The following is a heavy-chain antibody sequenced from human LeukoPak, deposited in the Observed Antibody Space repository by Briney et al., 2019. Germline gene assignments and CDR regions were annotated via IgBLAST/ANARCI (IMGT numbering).Heavy chain of an antibody. V-gene: IGHV4-34*01. CDR1: GGSFSSYY. J-gene: IGHJ3*02. CDR2: INHSGST. CDR3: ARDRGKAFDI. Sequence: NPSETLSLTCAVYGGSFSSYYWSWIRQPPGKGLEWIGEINHSGSTNYNPSLKSRVTISVDTSKNQFSLKLSSVTAADTAVYYCARDRGKAFDIWGQGTMVTVSS.